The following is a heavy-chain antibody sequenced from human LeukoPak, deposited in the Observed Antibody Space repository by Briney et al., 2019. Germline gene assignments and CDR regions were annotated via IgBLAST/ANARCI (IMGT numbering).Heavy chain of an antibody. CDR2: FDPEDGET. Sequence: ASVKVSCKVSGYTLTELSMHWVRQAPGKGLEWMGGFDPEDGETIYAQKFQDRVTMTEDTSTDTAYMELSSLRSEDTAVYYCATQMGATVTTGEFDYWGQGTLVTVSS. D-gene: IGHD4-17*01. V-gene: IGHV1-24*01. J-gene: IGHJ4*02. CDR3: ATQMGATVTTGEFDY. CDR1: GYTLTELS.